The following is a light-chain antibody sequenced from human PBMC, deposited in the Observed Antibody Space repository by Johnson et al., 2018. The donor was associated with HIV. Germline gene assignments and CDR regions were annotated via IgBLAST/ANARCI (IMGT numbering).Light chain of an antibody. Sequence: QSVLTQPPSVSAAPGQKVTISCSGSSSNIGNNYVSWYQQLPGTAPKLLIYQTNNRPSGIPDRFSGSNSGTSATLGITGLQPADEADYYCATWDSSLSGCVFGTGTKVTVL. CDR1: SSNIGNNY. V-gene: IGLV1-51*02. CDR3: ATWDSSLSGCV. J-gene: IGLJ1*01. CDR2: QTN.